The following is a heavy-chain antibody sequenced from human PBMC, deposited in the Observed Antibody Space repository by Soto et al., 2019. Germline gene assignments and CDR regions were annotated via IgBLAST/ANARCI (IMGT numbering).Heavy chain of an antibody. CDR2: IYYNGDT. J-gene: IGHJ4*02. V-gene: IGHV4-31*03. Sequence: HVQLQESGPGLVKPSQTLSLTCTVSGGSISSGARYWTWVRQHPGKGLEWIGYIYYNGDTYYNPSLKSRVIISLDTPKNQFSLRLSSVTAADTAVYYCARDMVGVCLDYWGQGNLVTVSS. CDR1: GGSISSGARY. D-gene: IGHD3-10*01. CDR3: ARDMVGVCLDY.